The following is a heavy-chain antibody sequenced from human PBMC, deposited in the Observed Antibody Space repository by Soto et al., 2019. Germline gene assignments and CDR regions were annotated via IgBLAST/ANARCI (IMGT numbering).Heavy chain of an antibody. J-gene: IGHJ4*02. CDR1: GYTFTGYY. D-gene: IGHD2-8*02. CDR2: IDPNSGGT. V-gene: IGHV1-2*02. Sequence: ASVKVSCKASGYTFTGYYIHWVRQAPGQGLEWMGWIDPNSGGTYDAQKFQGRVTVTRDTSISTASMELSRLRSDDTAVYFCARGKETLVLHFDYWGQGTLVTVSS. CDR3: ARGKETLVLHFDY.